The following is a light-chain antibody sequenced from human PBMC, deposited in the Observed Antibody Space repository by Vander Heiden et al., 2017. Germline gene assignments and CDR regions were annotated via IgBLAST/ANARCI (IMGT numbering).Light chain of an antibody. CDR2: SNN. V-gene: IGLV1-44*01. Sequence: QPVLTQPPSASGSPGQRVTISCSGSSSNIGSNTVNWYKQIPGTAPKLLIYSNNQRPSGVPDRFSGSKSGTSASLAISGLQSEDEADYYCAAWDDSLNGWVFGGGTKLTVL. CDR1: SSNIGSNT. CDR3: AAWDDSLNGWV. J-gene: IGLJ3*02.